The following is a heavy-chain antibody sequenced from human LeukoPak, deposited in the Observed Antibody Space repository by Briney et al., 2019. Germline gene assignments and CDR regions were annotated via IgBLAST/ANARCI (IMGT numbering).Heavy chain of an antibody. J-gene: IGHJ6*03. CDR3: ARGVDTAMVTQYYYMDV. CDR1: GYTLTELS. CDR2: INPSGGST. V-gene: IGHV1-46*01. D-gene: IGHD5-18*01. Sequence: GASVKVSCKVSGYTLTELSMHWVRQAPGQGLEWMGIINPSGGSTSYAQKFQGRVTMTRDTSTSTVYMELRSLRSDDTAVYYCARGVDTAMVTQYYYMDVWGKGTTVTVSS.